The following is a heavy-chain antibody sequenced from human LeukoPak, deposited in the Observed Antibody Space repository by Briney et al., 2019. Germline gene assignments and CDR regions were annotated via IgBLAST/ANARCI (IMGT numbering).Heavy chain of an antibody. CDR2: ISGSGCST. J-gene: IGHJ4*02. Sequence: GGSLRLSCAASGFTFSSYAMSWVRQAPGKGREWVSAISGSGCSTYYADSVKGRFTISRDNSKNTLSLQMNSLRAEDTAVYYCAKGPLARSRITMLVVEPPFDYWGQGTLVTVSS. D-gene: IGHD3-22*01. V-gene: IGHV3-23*01. CDR1: GFTFSSYA. CDR3: AKGPLARSRITMLVVEPPFDY.